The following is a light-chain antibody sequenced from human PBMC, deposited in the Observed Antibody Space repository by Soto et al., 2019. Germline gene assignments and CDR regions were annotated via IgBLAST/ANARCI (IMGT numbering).Light chain of an antibody. CDR1: QSISNY. J-gene: IGKJ3*01. CDR2: AAS. Sequence: DIQMTQSPSSLSASVGDRVTITCRASQSISNYLNWYQQKPGKAPKLLIYAASSLQSGVPSRFSVSGSGTDFTLTISSLQPEDFATYYCQQSYTTLFTFGPGTNVDI. V-gene: IGKV1-39*01. CDR3: QQSYTTLFT.